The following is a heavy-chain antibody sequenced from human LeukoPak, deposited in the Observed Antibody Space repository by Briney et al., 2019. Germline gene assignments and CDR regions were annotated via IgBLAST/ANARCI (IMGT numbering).Heavy chain of an antibody. V-gene: IGHV3-48*01. J-gene: IGHJ5*02. CDR1: GFTFSSYS. CDR2: IISSSSTI. D-gene: IGHD6-13*01. Sequence: PGGSLRLSRAASGFTFSSYSMNWVRQAPGKGLEWVSYIISSSSTIYYADSVKGRFTISRDNAKNSLYLQMNSLRAEDTAVYYCAREGDSSSVGWFDPWGQGTLVTVSS. CDR3: AREGDSSSVGWFDP.